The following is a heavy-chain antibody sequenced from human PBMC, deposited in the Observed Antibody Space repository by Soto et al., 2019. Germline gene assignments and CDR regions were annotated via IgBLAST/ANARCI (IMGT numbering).Heavy chain of an antibody. J-gene: IGHJ4*02. Sequence: NPSETLSLTCIVSGGSVYSNGHYWGWIRQPPGKGLEWIGSIDNNGVTNYNSSLKSRVTISRDTSKNQFSLRLTSVTAADTAVYYCGKILVGATGHTDADSWGPGTLVTVYS. CDR2: IDNNGVT. CDR3: GKILVGATGHTDADS. CDR1: GGSVYSNGHY. V-gene: IGHV4-39*01. D-gene: IGHD2-15*01.